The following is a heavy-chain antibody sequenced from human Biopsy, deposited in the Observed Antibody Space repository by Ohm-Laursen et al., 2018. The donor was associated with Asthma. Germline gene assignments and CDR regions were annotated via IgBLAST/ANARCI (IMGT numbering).Heavy chain of an antibody. V-gene: IGHV1-24*01. CDR1: GYSLTDLS. CDR3: ASDFPKDYVRYNFQF. Sequence: SVKVSCKISGYSLTDLSMHWVRQAPGQGLEWMGGHDHEEGGTANARRFQGRVTMTEDTSTDTAYVELSSLSSDDTAVYYCASDFPKDYVRYNFQFWGQGTLVTVSS. CDR2: HDHEEGGT. D-gene: IGHD4-17*01. J-gene: IGHJ4*02.